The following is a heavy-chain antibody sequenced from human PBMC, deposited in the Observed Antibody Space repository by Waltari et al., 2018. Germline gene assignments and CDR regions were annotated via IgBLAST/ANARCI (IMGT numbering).Heavy chain of an antibody. CDR2: ISSSSSYI. CDR3: ARVSSWGYYFDY. V-gene: IGHV3-21*01. D-gene: IGHD6-13*01. Sequence: EVQLVESGGGLVKPGGSLRLSCAASGFTFSSYSMNWVRQAPGKGLEWVSSISSSSSYIYYADSVKGRFTISRDNAKNSLYLQMNSLRAEDTAVYYCARVSSWGYYFDYWGQGTLVTVSS. J-gene: IGHJ4*02. CDR1: GFTFSSYS.